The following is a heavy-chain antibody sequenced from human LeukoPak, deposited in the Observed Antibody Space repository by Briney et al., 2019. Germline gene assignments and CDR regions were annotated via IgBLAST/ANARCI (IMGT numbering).Heavy chain of an antibody. J-gene: IGHJ6*02. CDR3: AREGMTTVTPYYYYGMDV. V-gene: IGHV1-18*01. Sequence: ASVKVSCKASGYTFTSYGISWVRQAPGQGLEWMGWISAYNGNTNYAQKLQGRVTMTTDTSTSTAHMELRSLRSDDTAVYYCAREGMTTVTPYYYYGMDVWGQGTTVTVSS. D-gene: IGHD4-17*01. CDR1: GYTFTSYG. CDR2: ISAYNGNT.